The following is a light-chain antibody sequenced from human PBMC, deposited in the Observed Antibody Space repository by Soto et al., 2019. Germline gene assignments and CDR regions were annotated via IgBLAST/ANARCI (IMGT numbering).Light chain of an antibody. CDR3: QQLMNFYT. CDR2: VAS. CDR1: QSVSSSG. Sequence: WMQCQHPLSXXPGEXATIXXRASQSVSSSGLAGYQQKPFHAPSLLISVASSSSTGIPDRFGCGGSGTDLTLSISRQKNEGFTVYYLQQLMNFYTFFHGT. J-gene: IGKJ2*01. V-gene: IGKV3D-20*02.